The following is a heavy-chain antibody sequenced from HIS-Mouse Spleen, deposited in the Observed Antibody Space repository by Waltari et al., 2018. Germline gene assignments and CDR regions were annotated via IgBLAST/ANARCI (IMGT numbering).Heavy chain of an antibody. J-gene: IGHJ4*02. V-gene: IGHV3-66*01. CDR2: IYSGGST. CDR1: GFPVSSTY. Sequence: EVQLVESGGGLVQPGGSLSLSCAASGFPVSSTYMGRVRQAPGKGLGWVSVIYSGGSTYYADSVKGRFTISRDNSKNTLYLQMNSLRAEDTAVYYCARDIKAAACWGQGTLVTVSS. CDR3: ARDIKAAAC. D-gene: IGHD6-13*01.